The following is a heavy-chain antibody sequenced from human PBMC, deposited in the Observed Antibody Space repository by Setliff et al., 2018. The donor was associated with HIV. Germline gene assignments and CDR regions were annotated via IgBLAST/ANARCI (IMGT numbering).Heavy chain of an antibody. CDR1: GGSISSNNYY. D-gene: IGHD3-10*01. V-gene: IGHV4-39*01. CDR2: IYYSGST. CDR3: MNSLRAEDTAKYYCAKELAASGLGYFDS. Sequence: LSLTCTVSGGSISSNNYYWGWIRQPPGKGLEWIASIYYSGSTYYNPSLKSRITISVDTSKNQFSLSLSSVTAADTAVYLQMNSLRAEDTAKYYCAKELAASGLGYFDSWGRGILVTVSS. J-gene: IGHJ4*02.